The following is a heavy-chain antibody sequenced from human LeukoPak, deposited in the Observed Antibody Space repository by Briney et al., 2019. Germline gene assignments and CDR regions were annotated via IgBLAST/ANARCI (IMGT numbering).Heavy chain of an antibody. J-gene: IGHJ4*02. D-gene: IGHD3-10*01. CDR3: ARRRGSGSYYLYYFDY. CDR1: GGSFSGYY. CDR2: INHSGST. V-gene: IGHV4-34*01. Sequence: SETLSLTCAVYGGSFSGYYWSWIRQPPGKGLEWIGEINHSGSTNYNPSLKSRVTISVDTSKNQFSLKLSSVTAADTAVYYCARRRGSGSYYLYYFDYWGQGTLVTVSS.